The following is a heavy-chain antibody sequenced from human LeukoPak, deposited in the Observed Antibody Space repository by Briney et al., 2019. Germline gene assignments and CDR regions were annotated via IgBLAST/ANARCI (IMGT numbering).Heavy chain of an antibody. Sequence: PGGSLRLSCAASGFTVSSNYMSWVRQAPGKGLEWVSVIYSGGSTYYADSVKGRFTISRDNSKNTLYLQMNSLRAEDTALYYCAKGSSWFIDYFDYWGQGTLVTVSS. V-gene: IGHV3-53*05. CDR3: AKGSSWFIDYFDY. J-gene: IGHJ4*02. D-gene: IGHD2-8*02. CDR1: GFTVSSNY. CDR2: IYSGGST.